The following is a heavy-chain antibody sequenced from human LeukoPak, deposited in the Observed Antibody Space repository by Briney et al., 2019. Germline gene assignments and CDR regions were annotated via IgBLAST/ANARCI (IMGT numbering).Heavy chain of an antibody. CDR3: AELGITMIGGV. D-gene: IGHD3-10*02. CDR1: GFTFSSYA. CDR2: INWNGGST. J-gene: IGHJ6*04. V-gene: IGHV3-20*04. Sequence: GGSLRLSCAASGFTFSSYAMSWVRQAPGKGLEWVSGINWNGGSTGYADSVKGRFTISRDNAKNSLYLQMNSLRAEDTAVYYCAELGITMIGGVWGKGTTVTISS.